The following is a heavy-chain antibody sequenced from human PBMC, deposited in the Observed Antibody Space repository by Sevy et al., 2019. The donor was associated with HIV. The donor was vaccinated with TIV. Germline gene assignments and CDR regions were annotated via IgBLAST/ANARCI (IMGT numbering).Heavy chain of an antibody. V-gene: IGHV3-74*01. D-gene: IGHD4-17*01. J-gene: IGHJ6*02. CDR2: INGDGGSA. CDR3: ARAYAHYGDSIGLYYGMDV. CDR1: GFTFSSYW. Sequence: GESLKISCAASGFTFSSYWMHWVRQAPGKGLLWVSLINGDGGSANYADSVKGRFIISRDNAKNTLYLQMKSLRAEDTAMYYCARAYAHYGDSIGLYYGMDVWGQGITVTVSS.